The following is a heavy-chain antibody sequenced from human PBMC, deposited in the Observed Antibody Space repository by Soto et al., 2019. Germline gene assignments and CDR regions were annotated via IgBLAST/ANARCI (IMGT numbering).Heavy chain of an antibody. V-gene: IGHV3-23*01. D-gene: IGHD3-10*01. J-gene: IGHJ4*02. CDR2: ISGGGDTT. Sequence: EVQLLESGGGLVQPGGSLRLSCAASGFTFNNYAMTWVRQAPGKGLEWGSAISGGGDTTSYADSVKGRFTVARDGSKKTLYLQRSSLRAEDTALYYCAKGRGGSGSLTPRVDFWGQGTLVTVSS. CDR1: GFTFNNYA. CDR3: AKGRGGSGSLTPRVDF.